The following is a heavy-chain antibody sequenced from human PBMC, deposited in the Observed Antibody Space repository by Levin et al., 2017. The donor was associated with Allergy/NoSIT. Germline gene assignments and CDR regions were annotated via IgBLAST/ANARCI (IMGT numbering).Heavy chain of an antibody. CDR2: ISYDGSNK. D-gene: IGHD4-17*01. V-gene: IGHV3-30*18. J-gene: IGHJ4*02. CDR1: GFTFSSYG. Sequence: SCAASGFTFSSYGMHWVRQAPGKGLEWVAVISYDGSNKYYADSVKGRFTISRDNSKNTLYLQMNSLRAEDTAVYYCAKLSTHDYGDYHFDYWGQGTLVTVSS. CDR3: AKLSTHDYGDYHFDY.